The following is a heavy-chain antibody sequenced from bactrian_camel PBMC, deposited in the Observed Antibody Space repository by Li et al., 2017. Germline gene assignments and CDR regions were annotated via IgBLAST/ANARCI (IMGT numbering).Heavy chain of an antibody. CDR3: AKEGTATTATLTAPQRSFGY. CDR1: GLTFDDYS. V-gene: IGHV3-1*01. CDR2: INRNGMRT. Sequence: DVQLVESGGGLVQAGGSLRLSCTASGLTFDDYSMGWFRQAPGLERQGVSCINRNGMRTYYTDSVKGRFTISRDNAKNTLYLQLNSLKTEDMAMYYCAKEGTATTATLTAPQRSFGYWGQGTQVTVS. J-gene: IGHJ6*01. D-gene: IGHD2*01.